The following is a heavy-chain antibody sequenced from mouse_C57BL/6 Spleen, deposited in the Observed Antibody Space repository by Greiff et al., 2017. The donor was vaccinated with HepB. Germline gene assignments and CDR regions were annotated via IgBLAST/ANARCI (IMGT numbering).Heavy chain of an antibody. Sequence: QVQLKESGPGLVQPSQSLSITCTVSGFSLTSYGIHWVRQSPGKGLEWLGVIWSGGSTDYNAAFISRLSISKDNSKSQVFFKMNSLQADDTAIYYCARNYYGNYAWFAYWGQGTLVTVSA. CDR2: IWSGGST. J-gene: IGHJ3*01. D-gene: IGHD2-1*01. V-gene: IGHV2-2*01. CDR1: GFSLTSYG. CDR3: ARNYYGNYAWFAY.